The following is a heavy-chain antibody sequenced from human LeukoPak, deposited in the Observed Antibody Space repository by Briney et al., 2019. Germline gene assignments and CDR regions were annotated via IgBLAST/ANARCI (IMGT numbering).Heavy chain of an antibody. V-gene: IGHV4-4*07. CDR1: GVSISSYY. CDR2: IHTSGST. D-gene: IGHD5-18*01. CDR3: ARGGYSYPNWFDP. J-gene: IGHJ5*02. Sequence: SETLSLTCTVSGVSISSYYWSWIRQPAGKGLEWIGRIHTSGSTNYNPPLKSRVTISVDTSKNQFSLKLSSVTAADTAVYYCARGGYSYPNWFDPWGQGTLVTVSS.